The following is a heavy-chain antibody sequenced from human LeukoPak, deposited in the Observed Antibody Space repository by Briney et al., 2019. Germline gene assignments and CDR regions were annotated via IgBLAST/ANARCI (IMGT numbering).Heavy chain of an antibody. V-gene: IGHV4-30-4*01. CDR2: IYYSGST. CDR1: GGSISSGDYY. CDR3: ARGSSSSGWFDP. D-gene: IGHD6-6*01. J-gene: IGHJ5*02. Sequence: PSQTLSLTCTVSGGSISSGDYYWSWIRQSPGKGLEWIGYIYYSGSTYYNPSLKSRVTISVDTSKNQFSLKLSSVTAADTAVYYCARGSSSSGWFDPWGQGTLVTVSS.